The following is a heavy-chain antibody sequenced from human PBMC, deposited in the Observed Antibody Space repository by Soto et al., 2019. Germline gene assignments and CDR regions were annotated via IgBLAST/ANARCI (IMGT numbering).Heavy chain of an antibody. CDR3: ARDHVLWFGELLYQNWFDP. J-gene: IGHJ5*02. CDR1: GFTFSSYS. D-gene: IGHD3-10*01. CDR2: ISSSSSTI. V-gene: IGHV3-48*01. Sequence: PGASLRLSCAASGFTFSSYSMNWVRQAPGKGLEWVSYISSSSSTIYYADSVKGRFTISRDNAKNSLYLQMNSLRAEDTAVYYCARDHVLWFGELLYQNWFDPWGQGTLVTVSS.